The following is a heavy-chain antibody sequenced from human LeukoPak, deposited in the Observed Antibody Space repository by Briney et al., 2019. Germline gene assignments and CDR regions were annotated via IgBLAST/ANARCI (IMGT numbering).Heavy chain of an antibody. D-gene: IGHD3-22*01. CDR2: IDPDSGAT. Sequence: ASVKVSCKTSGYTFTTYYIHWVRQAPGQGLEWMGWIDPDSGATEYAQKFQGRVTLTRDTSISTAYMELGRLTSDDTAVYYCAVTYYYDSSGEAWGQGTLATVSS. CDR1: GYTFTTYY. J-gene: IGHJ5*02. V-gene: IGHV1-2*02. CDR3: AVTYYYDSSGEA.